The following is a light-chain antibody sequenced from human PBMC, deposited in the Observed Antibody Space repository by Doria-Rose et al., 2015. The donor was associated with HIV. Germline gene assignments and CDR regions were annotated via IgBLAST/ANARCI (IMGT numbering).Light chain of an antibody. CDR3: HQYGTPWT. Sequence: EIVMTQSPGTLSLSPGEGATLSCRANQSFSSTYLAWYQQKPGRAPSLLIYDGSTRATGIPDRFSASGSGTDFTLTINRLEPEDFALYYCHQYGTPWTFGQGTKVEI. J-gene: IGKJ1*01. CDR2: DGS. V-gene: IGKV3-20*01. CDR1: QSFSSTY.